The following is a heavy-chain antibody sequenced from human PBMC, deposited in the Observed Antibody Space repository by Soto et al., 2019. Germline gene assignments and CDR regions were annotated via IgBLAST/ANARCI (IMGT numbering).Heavy chain of an antibody. CDR1: GLTFSTDE. CDR3: VREGGSLAFDS. J-gene: IGHJ4*02. Sequence: EVQLVASGGDLVPPGGSLRLCCAVSGLTFSTDEMNWVRQAPGKGLEWLAYISYTSTTIKYADSVKGRFAVSRDNAKKSLYLPMNNLRVEDTVIYYCVREGGSLAFDSWGQGTLVTVSS. CDR2: ISYTSTTI. V-gene: IGHV3-48*03. D-gene: IGHD1-1*01.